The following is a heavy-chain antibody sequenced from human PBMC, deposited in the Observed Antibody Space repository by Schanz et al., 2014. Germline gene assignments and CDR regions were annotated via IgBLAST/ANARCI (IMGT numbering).Heavy chain of an antibody. CDR1: GFTFSSYG. CDR2: IWYDGSNE. CDR3: ARDHQWLARYYMDV. V-gene: IGHV3-33*01. D-gene: IGHD6-19*01. J-gene: IGHJ6*03. Sequence: QVHLVESGGGMVQPGRSLRLSCAASGFTFSSYGMHWVRQAPGKGLEWVALIWYDGSNEYYADSVKGRFTISRDNPKKTLYLQMNSLRAEDTAVYYCARDHQWLARYYMDVWGKGTTVTVSS.